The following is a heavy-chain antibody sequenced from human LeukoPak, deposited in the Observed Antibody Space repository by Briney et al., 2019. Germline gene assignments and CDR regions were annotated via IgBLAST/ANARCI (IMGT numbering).Heavy chain of an antibody. V-gene: IGHV1-8*01. D-gene: IGHD2-2*01. CDR3: AKDQHCSSTSCYYYYYYYGMDV. CDR2: MNPNSGNT. Sequence: ASVKVSCKASGYTFTSYDINWVRQATGQGLEWMGWMNPNSGNTGYAQKLQGRVTMTRNTSISTAYMELSSLRSEDTAVYYCAKDQHCSSTSCYYYYYYYGMDVWGQGTTVTVSS. CDR1: GYTFTSYD. J-gene: IGHJ6*02.